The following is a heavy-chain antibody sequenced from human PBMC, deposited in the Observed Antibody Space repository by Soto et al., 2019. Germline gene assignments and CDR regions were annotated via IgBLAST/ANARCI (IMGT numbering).Heavy chain of an antibody. J-gene: IGHJ6*02. CDR3: SREAARPHYYYGMDV. V-gene: IGHV1-69*01. D-gene: IGHD6-6*01. CDR2: IIPIFGTA. CDR1: GGTFSSYA. Sequence: QVQLVHSGAEVKKPGSSVQVSCKASGGTFSSYAISWVRQAPGQGREWMGGIIPIFGTANYAQKFQGRVTITADESTSTAYMELSSRRSEDTAVYYWSREAARPHYYYGMDVWGQGTTVTVSS.